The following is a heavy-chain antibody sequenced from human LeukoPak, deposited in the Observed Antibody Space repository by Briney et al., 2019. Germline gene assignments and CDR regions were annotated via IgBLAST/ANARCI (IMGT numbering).Heavy chain of an antibody. Sequence: SETLSLTCAVYGGSFSGYYWNWIRQPPGKGLEWIGYIFHSGSTNYNPSLKSRVTISVDTSKNQFSLKLNSVTAADTAVYYCSGLGFQPLSLRTYYYGMDVWGQGTTVTVSS. CDR2: IFHSGST. CDR3: SGLGFQPLSLRTYYYGMDV. D-gene: IGHD2-2*01. J-gene: IGHJ6*02. CDR1: GGSFSGYY. V-gene: IGHV4-59*01.